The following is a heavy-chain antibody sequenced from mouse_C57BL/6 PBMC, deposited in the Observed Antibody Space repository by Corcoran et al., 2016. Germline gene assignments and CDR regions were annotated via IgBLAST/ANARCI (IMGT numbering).Heavy chain of an antibody. CDR1: GYTFTTYG. J-gene: IGHJ2*01. D-gene: IGHD4-1*01. V-gene: IGHV9-3*01. Sequence: QIQLVQSGPELKKPGETVKISCKASGYTFTTYGMSWVKQAPGKGLKWMGWINTYSGVPTYADDFKGRFAFSLETSASTAYLQSNNLKNEDTVTYFCARRLTGYFDYWGQGTTLTVSS. CDR2: INTYSGVP. CDR3: ARRLTGYFDY.